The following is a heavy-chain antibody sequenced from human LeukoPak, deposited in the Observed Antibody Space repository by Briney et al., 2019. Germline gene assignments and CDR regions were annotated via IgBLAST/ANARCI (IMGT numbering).Heavy chain of an antibody. CDR1: GGSISSSSYY. J-gene: IGHJ4*02. V-gene: IGHV4-39*07. CDR3: ARRRLGWLGGYYFDY. D-gene: IGHD4-23*01. Sequence: SETLSLTCTVSGGSISSSSYYWVWIRQPPGKGLEWIGSMYYGGSTYYNPSLKSRVTISVDTSKNQFSLKLSSVTAADTAVYYCARRRLGWLGGYYFDYWGQGTLVTVSS. CDR2: MYYGGST.